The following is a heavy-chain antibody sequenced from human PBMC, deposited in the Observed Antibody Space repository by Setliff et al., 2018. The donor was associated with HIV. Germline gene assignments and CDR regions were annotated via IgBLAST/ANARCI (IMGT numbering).Heavy chain of an antibody. V-gene: IGHV4-4*07. CDR2: LYVSGDT. CDR3: VRDPPLTPTDADHPFDI. CDR1: DDPISSYY. Sequence: PSETLSLTCYVTDDPISSYYWSWVRQPAGKGLEWIGRLYVSGDTNYNPSLKSRVTMSLDTSKEHFSLNLKSVTAADTAVYYCVRDPPLTPTDADHPFDIWGQGTMVTVSS. D-gene: IGHD2-21*02. J-gene: IGHJ3*02.